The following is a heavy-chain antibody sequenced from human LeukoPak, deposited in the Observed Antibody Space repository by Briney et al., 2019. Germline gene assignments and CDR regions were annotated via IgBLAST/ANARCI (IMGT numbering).Heavy chain of an antibody. Sequence: ASVKVSCKASGYTFTSYDINWVRQATGQGLEWMGWMNPNSGNTGYAQKFQGRVTIARNTSISTAYMELSSLRSEDTAVYYCARRRATVTTFPFDYWGQGTLDTVSS. CDR2: MNPNSGNT. D-gene: IGHD4-17*01. J-gene: IGHJ4*02. CDR3: ARRRATVTTFPFDY. V-gene: IGHV1-8*02. CDR1: GYTFTSYD.